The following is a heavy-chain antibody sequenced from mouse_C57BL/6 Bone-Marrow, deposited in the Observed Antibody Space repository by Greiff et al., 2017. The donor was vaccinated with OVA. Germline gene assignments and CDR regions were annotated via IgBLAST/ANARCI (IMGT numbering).Heavy chain of an antibody. V-gene: IGHV5-17*01. J-gene: IGHJ1*03. CDR3: ARLPCWYFDV. CDR1: GFTFSDYG. Sequence: EVQLKESGGGLVKPGGSLKLSCAASGFTFSDYGMHWVRQAPEKGLEWVAYISSGSSTIYYADTVKGRFTISRDNAKNTLFLQMTSLRSEDTAMYYCARLPCWYFDVWGTGTTVTVSS. CDR2: ISSGSSTI.